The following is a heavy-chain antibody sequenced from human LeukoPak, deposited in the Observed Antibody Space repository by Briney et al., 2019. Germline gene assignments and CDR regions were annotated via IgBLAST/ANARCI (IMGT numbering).Heavy chain of an antibody. CDR2: IYYSGST. Sequence: SETLSLTCTVSGGSISSSSYYWGWIRQPPGKGLEWIGSIYYSGSTNYNPSLKSLVTISLDTSRNQVSLKLSSVTAADTAVYYCARPGNNLTIFGVAPGGFHYWGQGTLVTVSS. V-gene: IGHV4-39*07. CDR3: ARPGNNLTIFGVAPGGFHY. CDR1: GGSISSSSYY. J-gene: IGHJ4*02. D-gene: IGHD3-3*01.